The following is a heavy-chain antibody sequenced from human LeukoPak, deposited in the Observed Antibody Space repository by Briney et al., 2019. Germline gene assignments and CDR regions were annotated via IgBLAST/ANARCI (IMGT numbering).Heavy chain of an antibody. CDR3: ARDGLPGHSSSYPKNWFDP. J-gene: IGHJ5*02. CDR2: IWSNGVNK. D-gene: IGHD6-13*01. Sequence: PGGSLRLSCAASGFTFSSYAMSWVRQAPGKGLEWVAFIWSNGVNKYHANSVEGRFTISRDNSKNTLFLQMNSLRVEDTAVYYCARDGLPGHSSSYPKNWFDPWGQGTLVTVSS. V-gene: IGHV3-33*08. CDR1: GFTFSSYA.